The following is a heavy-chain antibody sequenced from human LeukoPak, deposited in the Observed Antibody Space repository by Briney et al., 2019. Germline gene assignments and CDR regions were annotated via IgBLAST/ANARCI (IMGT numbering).Heavy chain of an antibody. CDR1: GNTFTNYA. Sequence: ASVKVSCKASGNTFTNYAIHWVRQAPGQRLEWMGWINAGNGNTKYSQKFQGRVTITRGTSASTAYMELSSLRSEDTAVYYCARKGYDSSGYYKSNYFDYWGQGTLVTVSS. J-gene: IGHJ4*02. CDR3: ARKGYDSSGYYKSNYFDY. CDR2: INAGNGNT. V-gene: IGHV1-3*01. D-gene: IGHD3-22*01.